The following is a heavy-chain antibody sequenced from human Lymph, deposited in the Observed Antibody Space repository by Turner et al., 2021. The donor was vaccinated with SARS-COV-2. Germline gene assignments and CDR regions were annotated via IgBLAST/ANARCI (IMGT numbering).Heavy chain of an antibody. CDR2: ITFTSSYI. CDR1: GFTFSSYS. D-gene: IGHD2-21*02. V-gene: IGHV3-21*01. J-gene: IGHJ4*02. CDR3: ARGPPDFPYYFDY. Sequence: EVQLVESGGGLVKPGGSLRLSCAASGFTFSSYSMNWDRQAPGKGLEWVSSITFTSSYIYYAASVKGRFTISRDNAKNSLYLQMNSLRAEDTAVYYCARGPPDFPYYFDYWGQGTLVTVSS.